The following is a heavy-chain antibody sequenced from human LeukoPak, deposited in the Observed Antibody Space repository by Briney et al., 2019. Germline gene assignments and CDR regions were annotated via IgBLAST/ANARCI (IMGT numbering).Heavy chain of an antibody. V-gene: IGHV3-74*01. J-gene: IGHJ3*02. D-gene: IGHD3-9*01. CDR3: ARMTGTGSFDI. CDR1: GFTFSNYG. CDR2: INSDGSST. Sequence: PGGSLRLSCAASGFTFSNYGMHWVRQAPGKGLVWVSRINSDGSSTSYADSVKGRFTISRDNAKNTLYLQMNSLRAEDTAVYYCARMTGTGSFDIWGQGTMVTVSS.